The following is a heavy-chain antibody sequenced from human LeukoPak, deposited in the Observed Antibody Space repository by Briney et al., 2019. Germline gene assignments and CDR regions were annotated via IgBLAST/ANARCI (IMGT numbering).Heavy chain of an antibody. J-gene: IGHJ4*02. D-gene: IGHD6-19*01. V-gene: IGHV3-48*03. CDR2: ISSSGSTR. Sequence: GGSLRLSCAASGFTFSGFEMNWVRQAPGKGLEWVSYISSSGSTRYYADSVGGRFTVSRDNAKNSLYLQMNSLRAEDTAVYYCARIAVALFDYWGQGTLVTVSS. CDR1: GFTFSGFE. CDR3: ARIAVALFDY.